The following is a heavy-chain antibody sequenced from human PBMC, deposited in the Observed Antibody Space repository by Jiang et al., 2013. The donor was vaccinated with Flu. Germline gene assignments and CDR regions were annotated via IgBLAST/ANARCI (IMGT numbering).Heavy chain of an antibody. D-gene: IGHD1-26*01. V-gene: IGHV4-39*01. CDR1: GDSISSSSCY. CDR2: IYSGST. CDR3: ARQWADTGNYYARAHFDS. J-gene: IGHJ4*02. Sequence: GPGLVKPSETLSLTCAVSGDSISSSSCYWGWIRQPPGKGLEWIASIYSGSTYYNPSLKSRVTMSVDTSKNQFSLNLRSVTAADTAVYYCARQWADTGNYYARAHFDSWGQGTLVTVSS.